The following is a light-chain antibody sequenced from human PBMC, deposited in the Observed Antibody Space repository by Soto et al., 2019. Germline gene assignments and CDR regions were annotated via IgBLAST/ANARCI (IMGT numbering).Light chain of an antibody. V-gene: IGLV2-14*01. CDR1: SGDIGSYNR. CDR3: QSYDNGLSGSV. J-gene: IGLJ3*02. CDR2: EVT. Sequence: QSALTQPASVSGSPGQSITISCTGTSGDIGSYNRVSWYQQHPGKAPKLIIYEVTDRPSGVPDRFSGSKSGTSASLAITGLQAEDEADYYCQSYDNGLSGSVFGGGTKLTVL.